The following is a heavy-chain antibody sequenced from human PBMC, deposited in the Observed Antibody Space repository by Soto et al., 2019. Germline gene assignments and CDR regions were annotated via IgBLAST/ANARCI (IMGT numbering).Heavy chain of an antibody. D-gene: IGHD3-3*01. Sequence: PSETLSLTCAVYGGSFSGYYLSWIRQPPGKGLEWIGEINHSGSTNYNPSLKSRVTISVDTSKNQFSLKLSSVTAADTAVYYCARTIFGVVLVAYWGQGTLVTVSS. V-gene: IGHV4-34*01. CDR2: INHSGST. CDR1: GGSFSGYY. J-gene: IGHJ4*02. CDR3: ARTIFGVVLVAY.